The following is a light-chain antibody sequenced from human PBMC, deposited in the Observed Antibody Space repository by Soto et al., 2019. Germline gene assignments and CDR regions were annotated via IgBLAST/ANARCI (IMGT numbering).Light chain of an antibody. CDR1: QSISNY. J-gene: IGKJ4*01. CDR2: AAS. V-gene: IGKV1-39*01. CDR3: QQSYGTPLT. Sequence: DMEMTQSPSSLSASVGDRVTITCRASQSISNYLNWYQHKPGKVPKLLIYAASSLQSGVPTRFSGSGSWTDFTLTINSLQPEDFATYYRQQSYGTPLTFGGGTKIEIK.